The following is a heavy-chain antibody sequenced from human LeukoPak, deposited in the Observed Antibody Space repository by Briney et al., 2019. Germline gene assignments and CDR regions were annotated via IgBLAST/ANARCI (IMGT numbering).Heavy chain of an antibody. Sequence: PGGSLRLSCAASGFTFSSYGMHWVRQAPGKGLEWVAFIRYDGSNKCYADSVKGRFTISRDNSKNTLYLQMNSLRAEDTAVYYCARRTTTGVLLWFGDYFDYWGQGTLVTVSS. CDR2: IRYDGSNK. D-gene: IGHD3-10*01. V-gene: IGHV3-30*02. CDR1: GFTFSSYG. J-gene: IGHJ4*02. CDR3: ARRTTTGVLLWFGDYFDY.